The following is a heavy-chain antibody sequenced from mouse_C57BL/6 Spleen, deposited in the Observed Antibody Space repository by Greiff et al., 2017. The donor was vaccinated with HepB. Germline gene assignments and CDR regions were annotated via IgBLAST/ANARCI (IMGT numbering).Heavy chain of an antibody. Sequence: QVQLQQPGAELVRPGSSVKLSCKASGYTFTSYWMHWVKQRPIQGLEWIGNIDPSDSETHYNQKFKDKATLTVDKSSSTAYMQLSSLTSEDSAVYYCARRSGLYDGYWYFDVWGTGTTVTVSS. D-gene: IGHD2-3*01. CDR3: ARRSGLYDGYWYFDV. V-gene: IGHV1-52*01. J-gene: IGHJ1*03. CDR1: GYTFTSYW. CDR2: IDPSDSET.